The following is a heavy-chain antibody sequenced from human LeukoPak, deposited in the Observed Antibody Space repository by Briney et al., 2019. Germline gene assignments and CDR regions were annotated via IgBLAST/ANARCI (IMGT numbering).Heavy chain of an antibody. D-gene: IGHD1-1*01. CDR2: IYYSGST. CDR3: ARVRYSRVDY. V-gene: IGHV4-30-4*01. Sequence: SETLSLTCTVSGGSISSGDFYWSWIRQPPGKGLEWIGYIYYSGSTYYNPSLKSRVTISVDTSKNQFSLKLSSVTAADTAMYYCARVRYSRVDYWGQGTLVTVSS. J-gene: IGHJ4*02. CDR1: GGSISSGDFY.